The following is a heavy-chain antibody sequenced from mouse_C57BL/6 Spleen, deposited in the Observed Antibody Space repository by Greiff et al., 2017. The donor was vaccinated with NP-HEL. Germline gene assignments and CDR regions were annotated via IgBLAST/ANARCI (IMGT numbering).Heavy chain of an antibody. CDR3: ARIRDYAMDY. CDR1: GYTFTSYW. J-gene: IGHJ4*01. Sequence: QVELPPPGAELVKPGASVKLSCKASGYTFTSYWMPWVEQRPGPGLEWIGMIHPNSGSTNYNEKFKSKATLTVDKSSSTAYMQLSSLTSEDSAVYYCARIRDYAMDYWGQGTSVTVSS. V-gene: IGHV1-64*01. CDR2: IHPNSGST.